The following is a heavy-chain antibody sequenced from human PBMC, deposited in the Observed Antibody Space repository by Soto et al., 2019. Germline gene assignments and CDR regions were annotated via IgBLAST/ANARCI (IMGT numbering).Heavy chain of an antibody. CDR3: ARTAVAGISGWFDP. Sequence: EVQLVESAGGLVQPGGSLRLSCAASGFTFNSYSMNWVRQAPGKGLEWVSYISTGGTTIYYADSVKGRFTISRDNAKNSLYLQMNSLRAEDTAVYHCARTAVAGISGWFDPWGQGTLVTVSS. CDR1: GFTFNSYS. CDR2: ISTGGTTI. J-gene: IGHJ5*02. D-gene: IGHD6-19*01. V-gene: IGHV3-48*01.